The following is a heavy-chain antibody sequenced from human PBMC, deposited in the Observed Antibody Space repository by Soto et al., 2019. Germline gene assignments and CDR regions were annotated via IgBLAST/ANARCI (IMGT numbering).Heavy chain of an antibody. D-gene: IGHD2-21*02. CDR3: AKAVAGVVTATYGMDV. CDR1: GFSFSSYA. V-gene: IGHV3-23*01. J-gene: IGHJ6*02. CDR2: IGGCGETK. Sequence: GGSLRLSCAASGFSFSSYAMSWVRQAPGKGLEWVSTIGGCGETKYYTDSVKGRFTISRDNSKNTLYLQMNSLRAEDAAAYFCAKAVAGVVTATYGMDVWGQGTTVTVSS.